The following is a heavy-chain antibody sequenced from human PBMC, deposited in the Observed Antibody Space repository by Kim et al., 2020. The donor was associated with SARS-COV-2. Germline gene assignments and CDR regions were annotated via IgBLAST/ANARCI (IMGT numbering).Heavy chain of an antibody. D-gene: IGHD3-3*01. CDR3: ARSGYDFWSGMMDY. J-gene: IGHJ4*02. V-gene: IGHV4-59*01. Sequence: NPSLKSRVTISVDTSKNQFSLKLSSVTAADTAVYYCARSGYDFWSGMMDYWGQGTLVTVSS.